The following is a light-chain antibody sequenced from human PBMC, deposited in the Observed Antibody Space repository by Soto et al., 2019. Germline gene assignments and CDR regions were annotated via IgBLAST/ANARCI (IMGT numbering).Light chain of an antibody. Sequence: QSALTQPASVSGAPGQSITISCTGTSSDIGAYNYVSWYQQHPGKAPKLMIYDVNIRPSGVSNRFSGSTSGNTASQTISGLQAEDEDDYQRTSCTTSTTMILGGGTQLTVL. J-gene: IGLJ2*01. CDR1: SSDIGAYNY. CDR2: DVN. CDR3: TSCTTSTTMI. V-gene: IGLV2-14*03.